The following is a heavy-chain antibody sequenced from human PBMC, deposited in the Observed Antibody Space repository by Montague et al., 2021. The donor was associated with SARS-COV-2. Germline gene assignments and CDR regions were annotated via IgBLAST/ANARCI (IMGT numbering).Heavy chain of an antibody. Sequence: SETLSLTCSVSGGSFSSGDSYWGWLRQAPGKGLEWIGDLHYAGSAXYNPSLRSRVTISADTSKNQFSLKLNSVTAADTAVYYCVATYNGNWYYFDYWGQGALGTVTS. J-gene: IGHJ4*02. D-gene: IGHD6-13*01. CDR2: LHYAGSA. CDR1: GGSFSSGDSY. V-gene: IGHV4-39*01. CDR3: VATYNGNWYYFDY.